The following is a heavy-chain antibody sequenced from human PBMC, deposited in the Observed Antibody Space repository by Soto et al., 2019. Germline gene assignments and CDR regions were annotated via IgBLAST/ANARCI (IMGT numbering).Heavy chain of an antibody. D-gene: IGHD3-3*01. CDR1: GGSISSYY. CDR2: IYYSGST. J-gene: IGHJ5*02. CDR3: ARTAARNYDFWSGYPVLGFDP. V-gene: IGHV4-59*08. Sequence: SETLSLTCTVSGGSISSYYWSWIRQPPGKGLEWIGYIYYSGSTNYNPSLKSRVTISVDTSKNQFSLKLSSVTAADTAVYYCARTAARNYDFWSGYPVLGFDPWGQGTLVTVSS.